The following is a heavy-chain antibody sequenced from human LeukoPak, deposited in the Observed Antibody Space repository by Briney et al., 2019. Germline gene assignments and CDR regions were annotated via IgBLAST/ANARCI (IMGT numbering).Heavy chain of an antibody. CDR1: GGSISIYY. V-gene: IGHV4-59*08. Sequence: SETLSLTCTISGGSISIYYCSWIRQPPGNGLEWIGYIYYSGSTSYNPSLKSRVTILVDTSKNQFSLKLRAVTAADTAVYYCARHERDVSLDHAFDIWGQGTMVTVSS. J-gene: IGHJ3*02. CDR3: ARHERDVSLDHAFDI. CDR2: IYYSGST. D-gene: IGHD5-24*01.